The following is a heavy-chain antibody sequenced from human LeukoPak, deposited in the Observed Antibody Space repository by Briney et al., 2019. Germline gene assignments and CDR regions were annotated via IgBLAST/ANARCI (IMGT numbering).Heavy chain of an antibody. Sequence: GGSLRLPCAASGFTFSSYDMHWVRQVTGKGLEWVSDIGTVGDTYYAGSVKGRFTISRENAKNSFYLQMNSLRAGDTAVYYCARVRSGSLGYYGMDVWGQGTTVTVSS. CDR3: ARVRSGSLGYYGMDV. V-gene: IGHV3-13*01. CDR1: GFTFSSYD. D-gene: IGHD1-26*01. J-gene: IGHJ6*02. CDR2: IGTVGDT.